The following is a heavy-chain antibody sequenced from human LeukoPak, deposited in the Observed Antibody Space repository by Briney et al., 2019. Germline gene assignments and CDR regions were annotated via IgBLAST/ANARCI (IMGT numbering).Heavy chain of an antibody. CDR1: GGSISSYY. D-gene: IGHD1-26*01. CDR3: ASGTVGATDY. V-gene: IGHV4-4*07. CDR2: IYTSGST. J-gene: IGHJ4*02. Sequence: SETLSLTCTVSGGSISSYYWSWIRQPAGKGLEWVGRIYTSGSTNYNPSLKSRVTISVDTSKNQFSLRLSSVTAADTAVYYCASGTVGATDYWGQGTLVTVSS.